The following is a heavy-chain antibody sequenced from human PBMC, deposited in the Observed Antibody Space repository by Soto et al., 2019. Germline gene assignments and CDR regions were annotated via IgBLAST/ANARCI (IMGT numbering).Heavy chain of an antibody. CDR3: ARAARLRGGFDI. J-gene: IGHJ4*02. CDR1: GDSINNNNYY. D-gene: IGHD4-17*01. Sequence: SETLSLTCSVSGDSINNNNYYWGWIRQPPGKGLEWIGNIFYTGSTFYNPSLKSRVTITIDTSKNNFSLELSSVTAADTAVYYCARAARLRGGFDIWGQGTRVTV. CDR2: IFYTGST. V-gene: IGHV4-39*02.